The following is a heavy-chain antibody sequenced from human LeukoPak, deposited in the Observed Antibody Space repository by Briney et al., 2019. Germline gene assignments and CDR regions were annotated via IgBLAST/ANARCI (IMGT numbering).Heavy chain of an antibody. V-gene: IGHV3-21*01. Sequence: GGSLRLSCAASGFTFSSYSMNWVRQAPGKGLEWVSSISSSSSYIYYADSVKGRFTISRDNAKNSLYLQMNSLRAEDTAVYYCARGYCSSTCCGDYYYYGMDVWGQGTTVTVSS. J-gene: IGHJ6*02. D-gene: IGHD2-2*01. CDR1: GFTFSSYS. CDR3: ARGYCSSTCCGDYYYYGMDV. CDR2: ISSSSSYI.